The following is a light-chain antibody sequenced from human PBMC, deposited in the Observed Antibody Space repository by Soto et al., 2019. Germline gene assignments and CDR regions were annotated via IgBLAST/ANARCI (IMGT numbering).Light chain of an antibody. V-gene: IGKV3-20*01. CDR2: GAS. CDR1: LTVSNNY. J-gene: IGKJ3*01. CDR3: QQYGNSPFT. Sequence: EIVLTQSPGTLSLSPGERATLSCRASLTVSNNYLAWYQQKAGQAPRLLIYGASSRATGIPDRFSGRGSGTDFTLTISRPEPEDFAVYYCQQYGNSPFTFGPGTKVDIK.